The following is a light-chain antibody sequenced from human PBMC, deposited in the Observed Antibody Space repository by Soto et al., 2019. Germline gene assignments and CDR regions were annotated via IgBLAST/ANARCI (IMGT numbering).Light chain of an antibody. CDR3: PQSYSTFL. CDR2: GAS. CDR1: QSVSSN. V-gene: IGKV3-15*01. Sequence: EMVLTQSPGTLSLSPGEGATLSCRASQSVSSNLAWYQQKPGQAPRLLIYGASTRATGIPARFGGRGSGTEFTLTISSLQPEDFATYYCPQSYSTFLFGPRTKVDIK. J-gene: IGKJ3*01.